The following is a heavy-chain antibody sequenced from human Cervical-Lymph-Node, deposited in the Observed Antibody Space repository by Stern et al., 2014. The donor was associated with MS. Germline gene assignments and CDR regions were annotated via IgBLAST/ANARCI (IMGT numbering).Heavy chain of an antibody. CDR2: VYYSGDT. V-gene: IGHV4-59*01. J-gene: IGHJ4*02. Sequence: QLQLQESGPGLVRPSETLSLSCNVSGDAISNYYWSWIRQAPGKGLEWIAYVYYSGDTRYNPSLKSRVSMSVDMSKSQISLTLSSVTAADTAIFYCVGGRSGSSLGYWGQGTLVTVSP. CDR3: VGGRSGSSLGY. D-gene: IGHD1-14*01. CDR1: GDAISNYY.